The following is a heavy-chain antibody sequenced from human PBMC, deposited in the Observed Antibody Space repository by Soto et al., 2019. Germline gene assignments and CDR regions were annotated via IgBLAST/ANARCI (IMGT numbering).Heavy chain of an antibody. CDR3: ARVAAARSNLYYFDY. CDR2: IWYDGSNK. Sequence: GGSLSLSCAASGFTFSSYGMHWVRQAPGKGLEWVAVIWYDGSNKYYADSVKGRFTISRDNSKNTLYLQMNSLRAEDTAVYYCARVAAARSNLYYFDYWGQGTLVTVSS. D-gene: IGHD6-6*01. J-gene: IGHJ4*02. V-gene: IGHV3-33*01. CDR1: GFTFSSYG.